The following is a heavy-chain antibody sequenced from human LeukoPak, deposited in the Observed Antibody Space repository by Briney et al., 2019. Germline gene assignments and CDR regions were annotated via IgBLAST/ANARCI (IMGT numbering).Heavy chain of an antibody. CDR2: IYYSGST. CDR3: ARVGWDEWLGYFDY. D-gene: IGHD6-19*01. V-gene: IGHV4-59*12. Sequence: PSETLSLTCAVHGGSFSGYYWSWIRQPPGKGLEWIGYIYYSGSTNYNPSLKSRVTMSVDTSKNQSSLKLSSVTAADTAVYYCARVGWDEWLGYFDYWGQGTLVTVSS. CDR1: GGSFSGYY. J-gene: IGHJ4*02.